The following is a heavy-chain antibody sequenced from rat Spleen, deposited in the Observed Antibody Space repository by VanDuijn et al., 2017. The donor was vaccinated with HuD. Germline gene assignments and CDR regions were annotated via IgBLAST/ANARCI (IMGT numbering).Heavy chain of an antibody. CDR1: GFTFSDYT. CDR2: ITNTGGSI. J-gene: IGHJ2*01. D-gene: IGHD4-6*01. CDR3: TRGTYFRH. Sequence: EVQLVESGGGLVQPGRSLKLSCAVSGFTFSDYTMAWVRQAPKKGLEWVAAITNTGGSIYYPDSVKGRFTISRDIAKSTLYLQMNNLRSEDTATYYCTRGTYFRHWGQGVMVTVSS. V-gene: IGHV5-7*01.